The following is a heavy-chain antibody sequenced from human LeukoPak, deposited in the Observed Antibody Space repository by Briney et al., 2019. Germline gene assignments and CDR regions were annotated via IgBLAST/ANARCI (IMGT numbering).Heavy chain of an antibody. Sequence: PGRSLRLSCEASGFNFNDYDINWVRQTPGAGLEWVAVIWSDGSDKYYAKSVKGRFTISRDNSKNSLFLQMNSLRAEDTAVYYCAKDAQRGFDYSNSLQNWGQGILVTVSS. CDR2: IWSDGSDK. CDR1: GFNFNDYD. CDR3: AKDAQRGFDYSNSLQN. J-gene: IGHJ1*01. D-gene: IGHD4-11*01. V-gene: IGHV3-33*06.